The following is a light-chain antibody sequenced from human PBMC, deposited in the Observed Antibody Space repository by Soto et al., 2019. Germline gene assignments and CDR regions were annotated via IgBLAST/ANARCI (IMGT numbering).Light chain of an antibody. V-gene: IGKV3-15*01. CDR2: GTT. CDR1: QSISSS. CDR3: QQYNTWPKT. J-gene: IGKJ1*01. Sequence: EIVMTHSAATLSVSPGERATLSCRASQSISSSLAWYQQRPGQAPRLLIYGTTTRAAGVPSRFSGSGSGAKFTLTISSLQSEDFAFYYCQQYNTWPKTFGQGTKVDIK.